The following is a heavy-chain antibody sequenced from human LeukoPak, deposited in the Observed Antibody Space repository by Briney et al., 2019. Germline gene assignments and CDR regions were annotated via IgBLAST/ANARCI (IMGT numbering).Heavy chain of an antibody. CDR2: IKQDGSEK. CDR1: GFTFSSYG. J-gene: IGHJ4*02. D-gene: IGHD2-2*01. CDR3: ARVRGYCSSTSCSNYFDY. Sequence: GGSLRLSCAASGFTFSSYGMNWVRQAPGKGLEWVANIKQDGSEKYYVDSVKGRFTISRDNAKNSLYLQMNSLRAEDTAVYYCARVRGYCSSTSCSNYFDYWGQGTLVTVSS. V-gene: IGHV3-7*01.